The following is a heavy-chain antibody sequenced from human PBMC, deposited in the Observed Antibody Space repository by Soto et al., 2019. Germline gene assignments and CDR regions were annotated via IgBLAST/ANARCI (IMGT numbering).Heavy chain of an antibody. V-gene: IGHV4-59*01. CDR2: IYYSGST. CDR1: GGSTSSYY. Sequence: SETLSLTCTVSGGSTSSYYWSWIRQPPGKGLEWIGYIYYSGSTNYNPSLKSRVTISVDTSKNQFSLKLSSVTAADTAVYYCARLARNAFDIWGQGTMVTVSS. J-gene: IGHJ3*02. CDR3: ARLARNAFDI.